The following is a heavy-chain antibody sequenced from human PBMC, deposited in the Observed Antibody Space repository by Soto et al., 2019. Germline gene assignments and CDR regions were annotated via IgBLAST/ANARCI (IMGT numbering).Heavy chain of an antibody. CDR1: GGSISSYY. CDR2: IYYSGST. J-gene: IGHJ2*01. CDR3: ARGGGQLVTDWYFAR. V-gene: IGHV4-59*01. D-gene: IGHD6-13*01. Sequence: QVQLQESGPGLVKPSETLSLTCTVSGGSISSYYWSWIRQPPGKGLEWIGYIYYSGSTNYNPSLKSRVTISVDTSKNRCSLKLSSVTAADTAVYYCARGGGQLVTDWYFARWGRGTLVTVS.